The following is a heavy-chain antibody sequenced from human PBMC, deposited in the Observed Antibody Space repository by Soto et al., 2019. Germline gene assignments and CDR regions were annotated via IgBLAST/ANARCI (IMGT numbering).Heavy chain of an antibody. CDR2: ISGTGASI. Sequence: EVQLLESGGDLVHPGGSQRLSCAASGITFSSHAMSWVRQAPGKGLEWVSTISGTGASIYYADSVRGRFTISRDNSKNTLYLQMNSLTAEDTAVYYCAKGGTPYPDQNAFDIWGQGTMVTVSS. CDR1: GITFSSHA. D-gene: IGHD1-1*01. V-gene: IGHV3-23*01. J-gene: IGHJ3*02. CDR3: AKGGTPYPDQNAFDI.